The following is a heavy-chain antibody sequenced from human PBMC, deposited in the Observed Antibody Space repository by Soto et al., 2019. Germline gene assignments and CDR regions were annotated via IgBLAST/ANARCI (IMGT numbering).Heavy chain of an antibody. CDR2: IYYSGST. D-gene: IGHD3-9*01. V-gene: IGHV4-59*01. CDR1: GASLSGYY. Sequence: SETLSLTCTVSGASLSGYYWSWIRQPPGRGLEWIGYIYYSGSTNYNPSLRSRLTLSVDMSKNQFSLNLNSVTAADTAVYYCARLTPNALTGYSNNYHYVGVWGKGTTVTVSS. J-gene: IGHJ6*03. CDR3: ARLTPNALTGYSNNYHYVGV.